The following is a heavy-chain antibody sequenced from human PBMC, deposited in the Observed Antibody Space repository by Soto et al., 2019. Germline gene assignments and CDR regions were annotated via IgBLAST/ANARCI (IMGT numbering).Heavy chain of an antibody. J-gene: IGHJ3*02. D-gene: IGHD3-10*01. V-gene: IGHV3-23*01. CDR1: GFTFSSYA. CDR2: ISGSGGST. Sequence: EVQLLESGGGLVQPGGSLRLSCAASGFTFSSYAMSWVRQAPGKGLEWVSAISGSGGSTYYADSVKGRFTISRDNSKNTLYLQMNSLRAEDTAVYYCASRTMVRGVIKLGVDAFDIWGQGTMVTVSS. CDR3: ASRTMVRGVIKLGVDAFDI.